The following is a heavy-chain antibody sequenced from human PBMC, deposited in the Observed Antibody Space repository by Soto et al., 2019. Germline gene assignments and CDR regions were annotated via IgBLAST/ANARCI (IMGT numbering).Heavy chain of an antibody. CDR3: VKDGSGWSTPGGDY. J-gene: IGHJ4*02. D-gene: IGHD6-19*01. V-gene: IGHV3-64D*08. CDR1: GFTFSSYA. CDR2: ISNNGGST. Sequence: ESGGGLVQPGGSLRLSCSASGFTFSSYALYWVRQAPGKGLEYVSCISNNGGSTYYADSVRGRSTISRDNSKNTLYLQMSSLRAEETAVYYCVKDGSGWSTPGGDYWGQGTLVTVSS.